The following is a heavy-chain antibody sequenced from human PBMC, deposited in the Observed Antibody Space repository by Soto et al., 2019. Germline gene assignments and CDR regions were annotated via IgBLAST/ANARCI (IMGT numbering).Heavy chain of an antibody. D-gene: IGHD1-26*01. CDR2: IRETGNT. J-gene: IGHJ4*02. V-gene: IGHV3-23*01. CDR1: GFTFSNYA. CDR3: AKQQMGVIRALDY. Sequence: EVQILQSGGGLEQPGGSLRLSCAASGFTFSNYAMSWIRQAPGKGLEWVAAIRETGNTYYADSVRGRFATSRDNSENTLYLQMSILKAEDTDVYYCAKQQMGVIRALDYCGQGTLVTVSS.